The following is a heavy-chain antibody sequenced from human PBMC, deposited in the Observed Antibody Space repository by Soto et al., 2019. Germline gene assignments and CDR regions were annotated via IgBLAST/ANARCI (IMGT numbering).Heavy chain of an antibody. CDR3: ATRITVFGLLIPPFDP. Sequence: LSLTCAVYGGSVNGYYWNWIRRPPGKGLEWIGEINHTGGTHYNPSLKSRVTMSVDTSNNQFSLRLSSVTAADTAIYYCATRITVFGLLIPPFDPWGQGTQVTVAS. J-gene: IGHJ5*02. CDR2: INHTGGT. CDR1: GGSVNGYY. V-gene: IGHV4-34*01. D-gene: IGHD3-3*01.